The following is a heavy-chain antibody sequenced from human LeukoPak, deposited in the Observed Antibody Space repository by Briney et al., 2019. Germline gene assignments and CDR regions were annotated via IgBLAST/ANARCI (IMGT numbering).Heavy chain of an antibody. CDR2: IIPIFGTA. J-gene: IGHJ6*03. CDR3: ARQQLEWATIRNVGYYQYYYMDV. V-gene: IGHV1-69*05. CDR1: GGTFSSYA. Sequence: PVKVSCKASGGTFSSYAISWVRQAPGQGLEWMGGIIPIFGTANYAHKFQGRVTMTTDTPTTTAYMELRSLRSDDTAVYYCARQQLEWATIRNVGYYQYYYMDVWGKGTTVTVSS. D-gene: IGHD1-1*01.